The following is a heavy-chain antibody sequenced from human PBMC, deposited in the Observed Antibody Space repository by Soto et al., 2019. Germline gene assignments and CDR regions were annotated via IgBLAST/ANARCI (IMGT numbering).Heavy chain of an antibody. CDR3: ATGGVDILTTGTYFDY. V-gene: IGHV1-69*01. CDR2: VMPIFGTS. CDR1: GGTFSNYA. J-gene: IGHJ4*02. Sequence: QVPLVQSGGEVQKPGSSVKVSCQASGGTFSNYAITWVRQAPGQGLEWMGGVMPIFGTSTYAQRFQGRLTITADEATTTAYLELRSLTSDDTAEYYCATGGVDILTTGTYFDYWGQGTLVTVSS. D-gene: IGHD1-1*01.